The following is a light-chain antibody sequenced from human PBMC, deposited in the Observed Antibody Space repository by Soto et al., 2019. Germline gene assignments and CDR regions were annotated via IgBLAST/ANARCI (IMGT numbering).Light chain of an antibody. Sequence: AIQMTQSPSSLSASVGDRVTNTCRASQDIRNELGWYQQKPGKAPKLLIYAASSLQSGVPSMFSGSGSGTDFTLTISSLQPEDFATYYCLQDYNYPWTFGQGTKVEIK. CDR1: QDIRNE. J-gene: IGKJ1*01. CDR2: AAS. V-gene: IGKV1-6*01. CDR3: LQDYNYPWT.